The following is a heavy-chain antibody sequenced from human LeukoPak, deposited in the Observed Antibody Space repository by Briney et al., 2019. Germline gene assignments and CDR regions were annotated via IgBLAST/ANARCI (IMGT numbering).Heavy chain of an antibody. Sequence: GGSLRLSCAASGFTFSSYAMHWVRQAPGKGLEGVAVISYDGSNKYYAGSVKGRLTISRDNSKNTLYLQMNSLRAEDTAVYYCARDSRTLRYFDWSGRYYYYGMGVWGKGTTVTVSS. V-gene: IGHV3-30*04. CDR2: ISYDGSNK. J-gene: IGHJ6*04. CDR1: GFTFSSYA. CDR3: ARDSRTLRYFDWSGRYYYYGMGV. D-gene: IGHD3-9*01.